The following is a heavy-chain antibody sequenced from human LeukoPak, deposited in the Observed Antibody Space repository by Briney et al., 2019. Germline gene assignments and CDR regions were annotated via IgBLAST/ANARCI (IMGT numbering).Heavy chain of an antibody. Sequence: GGSLRLSCAASGFIFSSHGMNWVRQAPGKGLEWVSSISSSSSYIYYADSVKGRFTISRDNAKNSLYLQMNSLRAEDTAVYYCATLLGSITGIDYWGQGTLVTVSS. J-gene: IGHJ4*02. CDR1: GFIFSSHG. D-gene: IGHD1-14*01. V-gene: IGHV3-21*01. CDR2: ISSSSSYI. CDR3: ATLLGSITGIDY.